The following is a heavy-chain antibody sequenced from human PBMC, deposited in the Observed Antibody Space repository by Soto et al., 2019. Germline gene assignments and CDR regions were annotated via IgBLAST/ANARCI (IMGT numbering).Heavy chain of an antibody. J-gene: IGHJ6*02. CDR2: ISYDGSNK. Sequence: GYLRLSCAASGFTFSSYGMHWVRQAPGKGLEWVAVISYDGSNKYYADSVKGRFTISRDNSKNTLYLQMNSLRAEDTAVYYCAKVLIAAAGPYYYYGMDVWGQGTTVTVSS. V-gene: IGHV3-30*18. D-gene: IGHD6-13*01. CDR1: GFTFSSYG. CDR3: AKVLIAAAGPYYYYGMDV.